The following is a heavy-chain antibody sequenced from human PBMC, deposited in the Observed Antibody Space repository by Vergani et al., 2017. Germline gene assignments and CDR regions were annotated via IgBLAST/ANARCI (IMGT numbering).Heavy chain of an antibody. D-gene: IGHD3-16*02. J-gene: IGHJ3*02. Sequence: EVQLVESGGGLIQPGGSLRLSCAASGFTVSSNYMSWVRQAPGKGLEWVSVIYSGGSTYYADSVKGRFTISRDNSKNTLYLQMNSLRAVDTAVYYCAIPFRELSEEAFDIWGQGTMVTVSS. CDR1: GFTVSSNY. V-gene: IGHV3-53*01. CDR2: IYSGGST. CDR3: AIPFRELSEEAFDI.